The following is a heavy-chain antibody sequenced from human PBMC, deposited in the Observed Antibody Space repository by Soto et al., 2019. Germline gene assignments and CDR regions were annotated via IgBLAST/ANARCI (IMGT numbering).Heavy chain of an antibody. D-gene: IGHD3-16*02. J-gene: IGHJ4*02. CDR1: GFTFSSYW. V-gene: IGHV3-7*05. Sequence: VQLVESGGGLVQPGGSLRLSCAASGFTFSSYWMSWVRQAPGKGLEWVANIKQDGSEKYYVDSVNGRFTISRDNAKNSLYLQMNSLRAEDTAVYYCARDPGLDYDYVWGSYRSYSYFDYWGQGTLVTVSS. CDR3: ARDPGLDYDYVWGSYRSYSYFDY. CDR2: IKQDGSEK.